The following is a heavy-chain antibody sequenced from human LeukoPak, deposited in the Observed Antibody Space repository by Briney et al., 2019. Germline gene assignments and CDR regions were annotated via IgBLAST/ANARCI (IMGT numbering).Heavy chain of an antibody. CDR2: ISDGGGRT. V-gene: IGHV3-23*01. CDR1: GFTFSSYA. J-gene: IGHJ4*02. Sequence: GGSLRLSCAVSGFTFSSYAMSWVRQAPGKGPEWVSAISDGGGRTFYPDSVKGRFIISRDNSKNTLYLQMNSLRAEDTALYYCAIASSTSWQFDYWGQGTLVTVSS. CDR3: AIASSTSWQFDY. D-gene: IGHD6-13*01.